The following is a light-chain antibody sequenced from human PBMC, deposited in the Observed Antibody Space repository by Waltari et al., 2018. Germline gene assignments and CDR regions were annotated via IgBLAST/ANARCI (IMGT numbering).Light chain of an antibody. Sequence: DIQLTQSPPSLSASVGYIVTITCRASQRISMFLNWYQQKPGKAPNLLIYGASSLQRGVPSRFSGSGSGTDFTLTISSLHPEDFATYYCQQTYSTHLTFGGGTKVEIK. CDR3: QQTYSTHLT. V-gene: IGKV1-39*01. CDR1: QRISMF. J-gene: IGKJ4*01. CDR2: GAS.